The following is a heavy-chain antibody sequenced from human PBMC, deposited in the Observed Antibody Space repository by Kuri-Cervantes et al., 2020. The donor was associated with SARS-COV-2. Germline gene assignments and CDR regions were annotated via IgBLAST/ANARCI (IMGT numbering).Heavy chain of an antibody. CDR3: ARGVTNVYTSSWHNYYYMDA. Sequence: SETLSLTCSVSRGSISSHDSMSSNFWTWIRQPPGKGLEWIGYFSYGASTDYNPSLKSRVTISVDTSTNQISLRLTSVTAADTAVYYCARGVTNVYTSSWHNYYYMDAWGKGTTVTVSS. CDR2: FSYGAST. V-gene: IGHV4-61*01. J-gene: IGHJ6*03. CDR1: RGSISSHDSMSSNF. D-gene: IGHD6-19*01.